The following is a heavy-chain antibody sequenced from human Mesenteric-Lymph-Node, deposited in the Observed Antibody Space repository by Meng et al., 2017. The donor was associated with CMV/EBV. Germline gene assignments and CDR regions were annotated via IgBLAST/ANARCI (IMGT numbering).Heavy chain of an antibody. CDR1: GYSFASFW. J-gene: IGHJ4*01. CDR2: FYPGDSQS. D-gene: IGHD5-18*01. Sequence: KVSCKASGYSFASFWIGWVRQMPGKGLEWMGIFYPGDSQSRYSPSFQGQITISVDKSISTAYLHWSSLKASDSAMYYCVISGSYGSDFDYWGQGTLVTVSS. V-gene: IGHV5-51*01. CDR3: VISGSYGSDFDY.